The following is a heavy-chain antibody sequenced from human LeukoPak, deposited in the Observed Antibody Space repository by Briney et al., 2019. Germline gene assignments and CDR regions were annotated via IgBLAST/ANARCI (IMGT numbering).Heavy chain of an antibody. V-gene: IGHV4-4*07. Sequence: SETLSLTCTVSGGSISSYYWSWIRQPAGKGLEWIGRIYTSGSTNYNPSLKSRVTMSVDTSKNQSSLKLSSVTAADTAVYYCARDSAPLGYFDYWGQGTLVTVSS. J-gene: IGHJ4*02. CDR3: ARDSAPLGYFDY. CDR2: IYTSGST. CDR1: GGSISSYY.